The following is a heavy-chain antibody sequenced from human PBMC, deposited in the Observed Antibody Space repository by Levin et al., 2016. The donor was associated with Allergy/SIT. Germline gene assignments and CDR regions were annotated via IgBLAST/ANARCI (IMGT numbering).Heavy chain of an antibody. CDR2: ISGSGGST. V-gene: IGHV3-23*01. CDR3: AKLDYDFWSGYGNYFDY. D-gene: IGHD3-3*01. Sequence: WIRQPPGKGLEWVSAISGSGGSTYYADSVKGRFTISRDNSKNTLYLQMNSLRAEDTAVYYCAKLDYDFWSGYGNYFDYWGQGTLVTVSS. J-gene: IGHJ4*02.